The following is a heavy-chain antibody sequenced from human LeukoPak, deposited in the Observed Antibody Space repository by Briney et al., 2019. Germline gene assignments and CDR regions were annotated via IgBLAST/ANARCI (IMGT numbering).Heavy chain of an antibody. Sequence: PSETLSLTCTVSGGSISSYYWSWIRQPAGKGLEWIGRIYTSGSTNYNPSLKSRVTMSVDTSKNQFSLKLSSVTAADTAVYYCARYCSSTSCPTVGFDPWGQGTLVTVSS. CDR3: ARYCSSTSCPTVGFDP. V-gene: IGHV4-4*07. J-gene: IGHJ5*02. CDR2: IYTSGST. D-gene: IGHD2-2*01. CDR1: GGSISSYY.